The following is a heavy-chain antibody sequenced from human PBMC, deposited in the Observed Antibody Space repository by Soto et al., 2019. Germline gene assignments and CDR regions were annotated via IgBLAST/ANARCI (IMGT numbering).Heavy chain of an antibody. J-gene: IGHJ4*02. D-gene: IGHD2-21*02. CDR2: IIPILGIA. CDR3: ARDLAYCGGDCYPDY. CDR1: GGTFSSYT. Sequence: QVQLVQSGAEVKKPGSSVKVSCKASGGTFSSYTISWVRQAPGQGLEWMGRIIPILGIAYYAQKFQGRVTITADKPRXTAYTELSSLRAEDTAVYYCARDLAYCGGDCYPDYWGQGTLVTVSS. V-gene: IGHV1-69*08.